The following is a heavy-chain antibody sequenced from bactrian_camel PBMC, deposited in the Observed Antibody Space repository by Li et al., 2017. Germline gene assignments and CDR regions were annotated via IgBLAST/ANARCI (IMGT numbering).Heavy chain of an antibody. CDR2: IAPSTGST. CDR3: AAWAFSVCTVATGLSMNQW. CDR1: GRGVGVYC. D-gene: IGHD6*01. V-gene: IGHV3S54*01. J-gene: IGHJ4*01. Sequence: QLVESGGGSAQAGGSLRLACAAHGRGVGVYCMAWFRQIVGEQREGVAAIAPSTGSTYYDDSVKGRFTISRDNAKNTLNLQMNNLKPEDTGMYYCAAWAFSVCTVATGLSMNQWWGQGTQVTVS.